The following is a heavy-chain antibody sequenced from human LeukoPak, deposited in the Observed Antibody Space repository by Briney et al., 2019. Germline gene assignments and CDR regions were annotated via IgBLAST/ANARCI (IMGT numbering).Heavy chain of an antibody. V-gene: IGHV4-59*01. CDR2: IYYSGST. D-gene: IGHD1-26*01. J-gene: IGHJ4*02. CDR3: ARVIKVGAKLGWVYFDY. CDR1: GFTFSNAW. Sequence: GSLRLSCAASGFTFSNAWMSWVRQAPGKGLEWIGYIYYSGSTNYNPSLKSRVTISVDTSKNQFSLKLSSVTAADTAVYYCARVIKVGAKLGWVYFDYWGQGTLVTVSS.